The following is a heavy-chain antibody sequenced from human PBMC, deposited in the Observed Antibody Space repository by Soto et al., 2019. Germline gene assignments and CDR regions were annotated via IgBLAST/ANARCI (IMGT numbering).Heavy chain of an antibody. V-gene: IGHV4-59*08. Sequence: PSETLSLTCTVSGDSIGDFFWSWIRQPPGKGLEWIGFVRYSGSTSYNLSLKSRVTISLDTSKNQFSLKLSSVTAADTAVYYCARSHIVPRLLMYPYDYWGQGTLVTVSS. J-gene: IGHJ4*02. CDR2: VRYSGST. D-gene: IGHD6-6*01. CDR1: GDSIGDFF. CDR3: ARSHIVPRLLMYPYDY.